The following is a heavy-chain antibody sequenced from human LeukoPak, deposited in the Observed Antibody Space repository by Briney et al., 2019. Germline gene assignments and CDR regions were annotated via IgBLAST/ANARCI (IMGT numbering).Heavy chain of an antibody. V-gene: IGHV4-4*07. CDR3: ARATMVRGVIRFDP. J-gene: IGHJ5*02. CDR2: IYTSGST. Sequence: SETLSLTCNVSGGSISSYYWSWIRQPAGKGLEWIGRIYTSGSTNYNPSLKSRVTMSVDTSKNQFSLKLSSVTAADTAVYYCARATMVRGVIRFDPWGQGTLVTVSS. CDR1: GGSISSYY. D-gene: IGHD3-10*01.